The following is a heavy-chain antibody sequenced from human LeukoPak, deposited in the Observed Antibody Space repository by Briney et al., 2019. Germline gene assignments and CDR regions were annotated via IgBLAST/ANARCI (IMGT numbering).Heavy chain of an antibody. V-gene: IGHV4-34*01. CDR3: ARGMKDYGDYYVRVRADDY. Sequence: KPSETLSLTCAVYGGSFSGYYWSWIRQPPGKGLEWIGEINHSGSTNYNPSLKSRVTISVDTSKNQFSLKLSSVTAADTAVYYCARGMKDYGDYYVRVRADDYWGQGTLVTVSS. J-gene: IGHJ4*02. CDR1: GGSFSGYY. D-gene: IGHD4-17*01. CDR2: INHSGST.